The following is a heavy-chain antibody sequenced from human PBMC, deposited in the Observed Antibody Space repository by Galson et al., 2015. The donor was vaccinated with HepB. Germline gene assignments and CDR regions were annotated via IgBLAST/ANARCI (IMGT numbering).Heavy chain of an antibody. CDR2: ISYDGSNK. D-gene: IGHD4-23*01. CDR3: AGQDYGGNSGWFDP. V-gene: IGHV3-30*03. CDR1: GFTFSSYG. J-gene: IGHJ5*02. Sequence: SLRLSCAASGFTFSSYGMHWVRQAPGKGLEWVAVISYDGSNKYYADSVKGRFTISRDNSKNTLYLQMNSLRAEDTAVYYCAGQDYGGNSGWFDPWGQGTLVTVSS.